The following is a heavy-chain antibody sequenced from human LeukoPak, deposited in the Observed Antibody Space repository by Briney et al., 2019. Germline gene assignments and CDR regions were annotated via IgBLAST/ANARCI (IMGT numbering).Heavy chain of an antibody. J-gene: IGHJ4*02. D-gene: IGHD3-10*01. V-gene: IGHV3-43*02. CDR3: ARIFGFGEFPDY. CDR2: ISGDGTAT. CDR1: GFTFDHYG. Sequence: GGSLRLSCAASGFTFDHYGMHWVRQTPGRGLECVSLISGDGTATDYADSVRGRFTISRDNAENSLYLQMNSLRAEDTAVYYCARIFGFGEFPDYWGQGALVTVSS.